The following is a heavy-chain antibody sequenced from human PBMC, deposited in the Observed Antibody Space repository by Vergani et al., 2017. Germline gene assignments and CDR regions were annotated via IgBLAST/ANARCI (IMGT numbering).Heavy chain of an antibody. CDR3: ASMVRGVIVTFDY. CDR2: IIPILGTA. Sequence: QVQLVQSGAEVKKPGASVKVSCKASGGTFSSYAISWVRQAPGQGLEWMGRIIPILGTANYAQKFQGRVTITADESTSTAFMELSSLRSEDTAVYYCASMVRGVIVTFDYWGQGTLVTVSS. J-gene: IGHJ4*02. D-gene: IGHD3-10*01. V-gene: IGHV1-69*11. CDR1: GGTFSSYA.